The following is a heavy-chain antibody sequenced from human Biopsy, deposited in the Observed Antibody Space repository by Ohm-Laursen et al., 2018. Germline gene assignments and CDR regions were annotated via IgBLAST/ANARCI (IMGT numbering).Heavy chain of an antibody. CDR1: GDSLSSYF. J-gene: IGHJ4*02. D-gene: IGHD3-22*01. CDR3: ARALEGYDLSAYYIDS. V-gene: IGHV4-59*01. CDR2: IHNSGST. Sequence: TLSLTCTVSGDSLSSYFWSWIRQPPGKGLEWIGFIHNSGSTDHNPSLKSRVTVSMDVSNNDFSLKLTSVTAADTAVYYCARALEGYDLSAYYIDSWGQGTLVTVSS.